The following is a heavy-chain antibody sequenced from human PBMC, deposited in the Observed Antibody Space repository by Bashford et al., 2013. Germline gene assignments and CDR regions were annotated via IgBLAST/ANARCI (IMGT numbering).Heavy chain of an antibody. J-gene: IGHJ4*02. Sequence: SETLSLTCTVSGGSISSGSYYWSWIRQPAGRGLEWIGRIHATGISDYNSSLKSRVTISLDTSKNQVALKLTSVTAADTALYYCATHNWNYQYDFWGQGTLVTVSS. CDR1: GGSISSGSYY. V-gene: IGHV4-61*02. CDR3: ATHNWNYQYDF. CDR2: IHATGIS. D-gene: IGHD1-7*01.